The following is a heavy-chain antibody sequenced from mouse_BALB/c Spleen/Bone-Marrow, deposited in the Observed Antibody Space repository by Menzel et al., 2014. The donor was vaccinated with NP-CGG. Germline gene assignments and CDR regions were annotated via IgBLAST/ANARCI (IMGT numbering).Heavy chain of an antibody. CDR3: TRRRSLDY. CDR2: IYPGSGNT. J-gene: IGHJ2*01. Sequence: VQLQQSGTELVRPGTSVKISCKASGYAFTNYWLGWVKQRPGHGLEWIGDIYPGSGNTYYNEKFKGKVTLTADKSSSTAYMLLSGLTSEDSAVYFCTRRRSLDYWGQGTTLTVSS. V-gene: IGHV1-63*01. CDR1: GYAFTNYW.